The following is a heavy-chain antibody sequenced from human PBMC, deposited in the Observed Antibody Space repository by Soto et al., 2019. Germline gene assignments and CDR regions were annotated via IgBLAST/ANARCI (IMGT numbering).Heavy chain of an antibody. V-gene: IGHV3-48*01. CDR3: ARHPERIAQIGWFDP. Sequence: SCKASGGTFSSYTISWVRQAPGKGLEWVSYISSSSSTIYYADSVKGRFTISRDNAKNSLYLQMNSLRAEDTAVYYCARHPERIAQIGWFDPWGQGTLVTVSS. D-gene: IGHD6-13*01. CDR2: ISSSSSTI. CDR1: GGTFSSYT. J-gene: IGHJ5*02.